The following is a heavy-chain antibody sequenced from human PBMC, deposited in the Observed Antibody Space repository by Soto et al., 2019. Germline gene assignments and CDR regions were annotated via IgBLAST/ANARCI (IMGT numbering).Heavy chain of an antibody. CDR1: GGSLSDHY. D-gene: IGHD6-19*01. CDR3: ARMRPTGWHDYYYYGMDV. V-gene: IGHV4-59*11. CDR2: IYYRGST. J-gene: IGHJ6*02. Sequence: QVQLQESGPGLVKPSETLSLTCSVSGGSLSDHYWIWIRQPPGKGLEWIGCIYYRGSTYYNPSLKSRVTISVDTSKNQFPLRLSSVTAADTAVYYCARMRPTGWHDYYYYGMDVWGQGTTVTVSS.